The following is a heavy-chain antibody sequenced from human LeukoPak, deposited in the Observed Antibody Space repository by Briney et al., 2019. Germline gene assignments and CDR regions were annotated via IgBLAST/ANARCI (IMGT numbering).Heavy chain of an antibody. D-gene: IGHD1-26*01. CDR3: ARVFARSGEISGSYYYY. V-gene: IGHV1-69*05. J-gene: IGHJ4*02. Sequence: ASVKVSCKASGGTFSTYAINWVRQAPGQELEWMGGITPIFGTANYAQKFQGRVTITTDESTSTAYMELSSLRSEDTAVYYCARVFARSGEISGSYYYYWGQGTLVTVSS. CDR1: GGTFSTYA. CDR2: ITPIFGTA.